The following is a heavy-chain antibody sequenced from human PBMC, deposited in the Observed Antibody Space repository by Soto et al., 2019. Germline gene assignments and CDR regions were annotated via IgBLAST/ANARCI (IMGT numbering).Heavy chain of an antibody. CDR1: GGSVNTAPYY. J-gene: IGHJ4*02. D-gene: IGHD3-22*01. CDR2: IYYSGSS. Sequence: SETLSLTCTVSGGSVNTAPYYWSWIRQPPGKGLEWIGYIYYSGSSNYNPSLKSRVSISLDTTKSQSSLHLSSVTAADTAVYFCARDHHSLYDTSGYYHYFDQWGQGTLVTVSS. V-gene: IGHV4-61*01. CDR3: ARDHHSLYDTSGYYHYFDQ.